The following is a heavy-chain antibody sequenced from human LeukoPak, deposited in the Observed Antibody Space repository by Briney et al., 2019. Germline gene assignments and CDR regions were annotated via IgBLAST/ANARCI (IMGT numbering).Heavy chain of an antibody. CDR2: IWSDGSDK. CDR3: ARHHYYFDH. J-gene: IGHJ4*02. Sequence: GGSLRLSCAASGFTFSSYGLHWVRRAPGKGLEWVAVIWSDGSDKYYADSVKGRFTISRDNSKNTLYLQMNSLRADDTALYYCARHHYYFDHWGQGTLVTVSS. CDR1: GFTFSSYG. V-gene: IGHV3-33*01.